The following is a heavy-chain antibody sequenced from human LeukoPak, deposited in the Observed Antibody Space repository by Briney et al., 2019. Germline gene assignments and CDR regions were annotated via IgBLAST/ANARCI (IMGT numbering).Heavy chain of an antibody. CDR3: ARGWGGYNDY. CDR1: GDSISSNSYY. V-gene: IGHV4-39*07. CDR2: IYYSGST. D-gene: IGHD3-16*01. Sequence: SETLSLTCTVSGDSISSNSYYWGWIRQPPGKGLEWIGSIYYSGSTNYNPSLKSRVTISVDTSKNQFSLKLSSVTAADTAVYYCARGWGGYNDYWGQGTLVTVSS. J-gene: IGHJ4*02.